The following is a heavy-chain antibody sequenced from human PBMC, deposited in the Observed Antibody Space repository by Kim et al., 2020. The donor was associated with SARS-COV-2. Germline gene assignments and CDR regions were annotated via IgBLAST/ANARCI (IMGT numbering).Heavy chain of an antibody. D-gene: IGHD2-2*01. V-gene: IGHV3-53*01. CDR3: ARGVVPAAIGYYFDY. Sequence: SVERRLTTTSDNTKNQLYLKMNSLRAEDTAVYYCARGVVPAAIGYYFDYWGQGTLVTVSS. J-gene: IGHJ4*02.